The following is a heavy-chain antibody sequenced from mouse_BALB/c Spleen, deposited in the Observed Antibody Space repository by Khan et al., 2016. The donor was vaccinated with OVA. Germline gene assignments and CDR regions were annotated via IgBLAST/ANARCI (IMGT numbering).Heavy chain of an antibody. V-gene: IGHV1-54*01. Sequence: QVQLQQSGAELVRPGTSVKVSCKASGYAFTNYLIEWVKQRPGQGLEWIGVINPGSGGTNYNDKFKDKATLTADKSSTLAYMQLRSLTSDDSAVYFCSRSGYGFGAYWGPGTLVTVSA. CDR2: INPGSGGT. CDR1: GYAFTNYL. D-gene: IGHD3-2*02. J-gene: IGHJ3*01. CDR3: SRSGYGFGAY.